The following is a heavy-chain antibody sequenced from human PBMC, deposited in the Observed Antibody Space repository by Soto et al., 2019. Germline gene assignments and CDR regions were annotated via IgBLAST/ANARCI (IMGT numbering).Heavy chain of an antibody. CDR2: INPNSGGT. Sequence: ASVKVSCKASGYTFTGYYMHWVRQAPGQGLEWMGWINPNSGGTNYAQKFQGWVTMTRDTSISTAYMELSRLRSDDTAVYYCARGPLLVVVAAPVSTGAFDIWGQGTMVTVS. J-gene: IGHJ3*02. CDR1: GYTFTGYY. D-gene: IGHD2-15*01. CDR3: ARGPLLVVVAAPVSTGAFDI. V-gene: IGHV1-2*04.